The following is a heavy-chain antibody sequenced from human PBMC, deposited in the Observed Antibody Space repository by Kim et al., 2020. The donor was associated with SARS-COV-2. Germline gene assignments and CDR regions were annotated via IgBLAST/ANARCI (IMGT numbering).Heavy chain of an antibody. D-gene: IGHD4-17*01. V-gene: IGHV1-46*04. Sequence: SYGQKVQGRVTMTRDTSTKTVDMELSSLGSDDTAVYYCARGGNYGGAMDVWGQGTTVTVSS. CDR3: ARGGNYGGAMDV. J-gene: IGHJ6*02.